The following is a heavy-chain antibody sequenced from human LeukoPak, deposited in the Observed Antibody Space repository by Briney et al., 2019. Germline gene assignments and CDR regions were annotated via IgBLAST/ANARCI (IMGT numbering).Heavy chain of an antibody. V-gene: IGHV3-23*01. Sequence: GGSLRLSCAASGFTFSDYALGWVRQAPGRGLEWVATLSGSGAGTYYSDSVQGRFTISRDNSKRTLFLQINSLRVEDTAVYYCARETPRRGETRDGYRWGQGTVVTVSS. D-gene: IGHD5-24*01. CDR2: LSGSGAGT. CDR3: ARETPRRGETRDGYR. J-gene: IGHJ4*02. CDR1: GFTFSDYA.